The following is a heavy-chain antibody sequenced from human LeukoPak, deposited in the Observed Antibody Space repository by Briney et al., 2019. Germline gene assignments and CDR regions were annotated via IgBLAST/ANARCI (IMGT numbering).Heavy chain of an antibody. V-gene: IGHV3-30*02. CDR3: AELGITMIGGV. Sequence: GGSLRLSCAASGFTFSNYGMHWARQAPGKGLEWVAFIPYDGSNHSYADSVKGRFTISRDNAKNSLYLQMNSLRAEDTAVYYCAELGITMIGGVWGKGTTVT. J-gene: IGHJ6*03. CDR2: IPYDGSNH. CDR1: GFTFSNYG. D-gene: IGHD3-10*02.